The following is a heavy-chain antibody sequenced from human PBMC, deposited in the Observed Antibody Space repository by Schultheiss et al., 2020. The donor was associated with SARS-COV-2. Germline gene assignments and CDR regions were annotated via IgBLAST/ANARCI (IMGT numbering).Heavy chain of an antibody. Sequence: GGSLRLSCAASGFTFSSNGIHWVRQATGKGLEWVSIIDTAGDPYYPGSVKGRFTISRENAKNTLYLQMNSLRAEDTAVYYCAKASEPRGYSYGAVDYWGQGTLVTVSS. CDR2: IDTAGDP. D-gene: IGHD5-18*01. CDR1: GFTFSSNG. J-gene: IGHJ4*02. V-gene: IGHV3-13*05. CDR3: AKASEPRGYSYGAVDY.